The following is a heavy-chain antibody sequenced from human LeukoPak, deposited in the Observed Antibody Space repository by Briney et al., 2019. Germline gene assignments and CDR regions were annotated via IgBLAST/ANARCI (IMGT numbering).Heavy chain of an antibody. J-gene: IGHJ3*02. Sequence: ASMKVSCKASGGTFSSYTISWVRQAPGQGLEWMGRIITILGIANYAQKFQVRVTITADKSTSTAYMELSSLRSEDTAVYYCARAGWGDAFDIWGQGTMVTVSS. CDR1: GGTFSSYT. D-gene: IGHD1-26*01. CDR3: ARAGWGDAFDI. CDR2: IITILGIA. V-gene: IGHV1-69*02.